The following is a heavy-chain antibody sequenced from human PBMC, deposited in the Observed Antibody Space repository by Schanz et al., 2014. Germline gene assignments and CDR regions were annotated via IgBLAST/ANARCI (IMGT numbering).Heavy chain of an antibody. CDR3: AAHETLSTTACYPS. CDR2: ISSSGNII. CDR1: GFTFSDSF. Sequence: QVQLVESGGGFVKPGGSLRLSCSASGFTFSDSFMSWIRQTPGKGLEWLSYISSSGNIIHYADSVKGRFTISRDNAKNSLYLQMTGLRAEDTAVYYCAAHETLSTTACYPSWGQGTLVAVSS. V-gene: IGHV3-11*01. J-gene: IGHJ4*02. D-gene: IGHD2-2*01.